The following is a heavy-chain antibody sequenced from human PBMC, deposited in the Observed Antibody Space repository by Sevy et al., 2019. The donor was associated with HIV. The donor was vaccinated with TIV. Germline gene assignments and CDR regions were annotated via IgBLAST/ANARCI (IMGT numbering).Heavy chain of an antibody. Sequence: KISCKASGDTFSTYGLSWVRQAPGQGLEWMGGIIRIFGTPNYAQKFQGRVTITADESESTAYVELSSLRSGDTALYYCAREGGVATTGDHDAFDIWGHGTLVTVSS. V-gene: IGHV1-69*01. CDR3: AREGGVATTGDHDAFDI. J-gene: IGHJ3*02. CDR1: GDTFSTYG. D-gene: IGHD7-27*01. CDR2: IIRIFGTP.